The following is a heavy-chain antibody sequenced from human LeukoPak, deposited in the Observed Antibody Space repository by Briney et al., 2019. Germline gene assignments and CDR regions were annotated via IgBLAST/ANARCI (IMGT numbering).Heavy chain of an antibody. D-gene: IGHD3-22*01. V-gene: IGHV3-23*01. CDR2: ISGSGGTT. CDR1: RFTFSNYA. Sequence: GGSLRLSCAASRFTFSNYAMSRVRQAPGKGLGWVSAISGSGGTTYYTDSVKGRFTISRDNSKNTLYLQMNSLRAEDTAVYYCAKGKRDYYDNSALDYWGQGTLVTVSS. CDR3: AKGKRDYYDNSALDY. J-gene: IGHJ4*02.